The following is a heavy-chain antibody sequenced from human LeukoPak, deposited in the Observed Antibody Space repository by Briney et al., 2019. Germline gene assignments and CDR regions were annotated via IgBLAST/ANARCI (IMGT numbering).Heavy chain of an antibody. D-gene: IGHD4-17*01. CDR3: ARFYGDYPY. CDR2: IYYSGST. V-gene: IGHV4-39*07. Sequence: SETLSLTCTASGGSISSSSYYWGWIRQPPGKGLEWIGSIYYSGSTYYNPSLKSRVTISVDTSKNQFSLKLSSVTAADTAVYYCARFYGDYPYWGQGTLVTVSS. J-gene: IGHJ4*02. CDR1: GGSISSSSYY.